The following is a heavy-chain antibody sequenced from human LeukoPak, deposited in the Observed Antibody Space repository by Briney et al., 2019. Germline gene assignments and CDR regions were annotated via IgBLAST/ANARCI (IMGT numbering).Heavy chain of an antibody. V-gene: IGHV3-48*01. CDR2: ISSSSSTI. CDR1: GFTFSSYS. Sequence: GGSLRLSCAASGFTFSSYSMNWVRQAPGKGLEWVSYISSSSSTIYYADSVKGRFTISRDNAKNSLYLQMNSLRAEDTAVYYCARVGYDYVWGSCRQDWGQGTLVTVSS. J-gene: IGHJ4*02. D-gene: IGHD3-16*02. CDR3: ARVGYDYVWGSCRQD.